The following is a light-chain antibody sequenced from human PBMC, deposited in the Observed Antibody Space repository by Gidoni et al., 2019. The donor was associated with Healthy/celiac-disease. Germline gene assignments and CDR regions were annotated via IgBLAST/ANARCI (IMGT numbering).Light chain of an antibody. Sequence: QSVLTPPHSASGTPGQRVTISCSGSSSNIGSNTVNWYQQLPGTAPKLLIYSNNQRPSGVPDRLSGSKSGTSASLAISGLQSEDEADYYCAAWDDSLNGRGVFGTGTKVTVL. J-gene: IGLJ1*01. CDR1: SSNIGSNT. CDR3: AAWDDSLNGRGV. V-gene: IGLV1-44*01. CDR2: SNN.